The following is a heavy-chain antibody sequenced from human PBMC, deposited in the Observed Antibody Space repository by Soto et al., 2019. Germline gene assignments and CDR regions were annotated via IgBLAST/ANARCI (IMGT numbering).Heavy chain of an antibody. CDR3: ARELTDYYYGMDV. CDR2: ISYDGSDK. V-gene: IGHV3-30-3*01. Sequence: PGGSLRLSCAASGFTFSSYAMHWVRQAPGKGLEWVAVISYDGSDKYYADSVKGRFTISRDNSKNTLYLQMNSLRAEDTAVYYCARELTDYYYGMDVWGQGTTVTVSS. J-gene: IGHJ6*02. CDR1: GFTFSSYA.